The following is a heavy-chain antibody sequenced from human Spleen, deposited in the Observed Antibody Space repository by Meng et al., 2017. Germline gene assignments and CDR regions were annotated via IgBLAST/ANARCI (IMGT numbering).Heavy chain of an antibody. Sequence: ASVKVSCKASGYTFTSYAMHWVRQAPGQRLEWMGWINAGNGNTKYSQKFQGRVTITRDTSASTAYMELSSLRSEDTAVYYCARDRDFNVDTAMVTLGYFDYWGQGTLVTVSS. CDR1: GYTFTSYA. CDR2: INAGNGNT. CDR3: ARDRDFNVDTAMVTLGYFDY. V-gene: IGHV1-3*01. J-gene: IGHJ4*02. D-gene: IGHD5-18*01.